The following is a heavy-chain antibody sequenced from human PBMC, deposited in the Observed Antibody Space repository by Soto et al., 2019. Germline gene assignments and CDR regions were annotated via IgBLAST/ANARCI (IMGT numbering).Heavy chain of an antibody. V-gene: IGHV3-30*04. Sequence: GGSLRLSCAASGFTFSSYAMHWVRQAPGKGLEWVAVISYDGSNKYYADSVKGRFTISRDNSKNTLYLQMNSLRAEDTAMYYCARDGCAFAGTRDWNYYGMDVWGQGTTVTVSS. CDR3: ARDGCAFAGTRDWNYYGMDV. J-gene: IGHJ6*02. CDR1: GFTFSSYA. CDR2: ISYDGSNK. D-gene: IGHD6-13*01.